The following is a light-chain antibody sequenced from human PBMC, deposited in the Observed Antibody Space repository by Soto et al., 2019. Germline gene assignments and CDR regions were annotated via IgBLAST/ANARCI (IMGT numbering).Light chain of an antibody. CDR3: QQYNNWPPVT. V-gene: IGKV3-15*01. CDR2: GAS. Sequence: EIVXXXSPATXXVSPGERATXXXXASQXVXXNLAWYQQKPGQAPRLLIYGASTRATGIPARFSGSGSGIEFTLTISSLQSEDFAVYYCQQYNNWPPVTFGPGTKVDIK. CDR1: QXVXXN. J-gene: IGKJ3*01.